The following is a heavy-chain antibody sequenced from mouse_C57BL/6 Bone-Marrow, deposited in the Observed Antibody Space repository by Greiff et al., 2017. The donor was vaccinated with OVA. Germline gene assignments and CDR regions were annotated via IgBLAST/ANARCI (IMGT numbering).Heavy chain of an antibody. Sequence: EVMLVESGGDLVKPGGSLKLSCAASGFTFSSYGMSWVRQTPDKRLEWVATLSSGGSYTYYPDSVKGRFTISRDNAKNTLYLQRSSLKSEDTAMYDCARQGGLLRWFAYWGQGTLVTVSA. D-gene: IGHD1-1*01. J-gene: IGHJ3*01. CDR2: LSSGGSYT. V-gene: IGHV5-6*02. CDR3: ARQGGLLRWFAY. CDR1: GFTFSSYG.